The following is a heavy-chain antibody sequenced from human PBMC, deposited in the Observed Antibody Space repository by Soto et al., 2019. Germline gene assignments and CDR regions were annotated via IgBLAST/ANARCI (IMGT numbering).Heavy chain of an antibody. Sequence: GGSLRLSCAASGFTFSDYYMSWIRQAPGKGLEWVSYFSSSGSTIYYADSVKGRFTISRDNAKNSLYLQMNSLRAEDTAVYYCARGLITMVRGVNYAFDIWGQGTMVTVSS. CDR1: GFTFSDYY. CDR3: ARGLITMVRGVNYAFDI. CDR2: FSSSGSTI. V-gene: IGHV3-11*01. D-gene: IGHD3-10*01. J-gene: IGHJ3*02.